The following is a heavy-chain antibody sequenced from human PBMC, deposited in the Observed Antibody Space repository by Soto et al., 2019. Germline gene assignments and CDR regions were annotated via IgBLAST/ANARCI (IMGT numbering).Heavy chain of an antibody. CDR2: ISSSSSYI. CDR3: ARAPYYYDSSGYWAY. D-gene: IGHD3-22*01. CDR1: GFTFSSYS. Sequence: GGSLRLSCAAPGFTFSSYSMNWVRQAPGKGLEWVSSISSSSSYIYYADSVKGRFTISRDNAKNSLYLQMNSLRAEDTAVYYCARAPYYYDSSGYWAYWGQGTLVTVSS. J-gene: IGHJ4*02. V-gene: IGHV3-21*01.